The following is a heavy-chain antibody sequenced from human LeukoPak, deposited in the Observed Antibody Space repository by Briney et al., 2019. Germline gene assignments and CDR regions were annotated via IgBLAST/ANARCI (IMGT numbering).Heavy chain of an antibody. CDR2: ISAYNGNT. CDR3: ARDGYSSSYYYYGMDV. V-gene: IGHV1-18*01. Sequence: GASVKVSCKASGYTNTSHGISLVRQAPGQGLEWMGWISAYNGNTNYAQKLQGRVTMTTDTSTSTAYMELRSLRSDDTAVYYCARDGYSSSYYYYGMDVWGQGTTVTVSS. J-gene: IGHJ6*02. D-gene: IGHD6-13*01. CDR1: GYTNTSHG.